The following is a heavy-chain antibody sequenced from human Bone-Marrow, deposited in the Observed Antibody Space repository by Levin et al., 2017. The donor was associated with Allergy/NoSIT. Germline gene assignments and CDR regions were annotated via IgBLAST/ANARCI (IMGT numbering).Heavy chain of an antibody. CDR1: GFSLSTSGMC. CDR3: ARTTSINYYFGMDV. CDR2: IDWDGDK. V-gene: IGHV2-70*01. J-gene: IGHJ6*02. Sequence: QTLSLTCTFSGFSLSTSGMCVSWIRQPPGKALEWLALIDWDGDKYYSTSLKTRLTISKDTSKDQVVLTMTNMDLVDTATYYCARTTSINYYFGMDVWGQGTTVTVSS. D-gene: IGHD5-24*01.